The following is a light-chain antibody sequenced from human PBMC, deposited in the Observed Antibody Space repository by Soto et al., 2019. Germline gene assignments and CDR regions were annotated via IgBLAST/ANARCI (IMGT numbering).Light chain of an antibody. CDR3: SSYTTSYFYV. J-gene: IGLJ1*01. V-gene: IGLV2-14*01. CDR2: GVK. CDR1: GRDIGAYDY. Sequence: QSALTQPASVSGSPGQSITICCTGSGRDIGAYDYVSWYQQHPGKAPKLIIYGVKNRPSGVSNRFSASKSTFTASLTISGLQTEDEADYYCSSYTTSYFYVFGPGTKLTVL.